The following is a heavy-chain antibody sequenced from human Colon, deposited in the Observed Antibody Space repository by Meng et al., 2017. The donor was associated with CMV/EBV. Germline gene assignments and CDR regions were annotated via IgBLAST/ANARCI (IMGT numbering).Heavy chain of an antibody. CDR1: FTVNAND. Sequence: FTVNANDMTWVRQVSGKGLEWVSIILGGGNTYYADSVKGRFTVSRDSSRNTLYLQMNSLRAEDTALYYCASFKERLVGGTYWYFDLWGRGTLVTVSS. V-gene: IGHV3-66*02. CDR3: ASFKERLVGGTYWYFDL. J-gene: IGHJ2*01. CDR2: ILGGGNT. D-gene: IGHD1-1*01.